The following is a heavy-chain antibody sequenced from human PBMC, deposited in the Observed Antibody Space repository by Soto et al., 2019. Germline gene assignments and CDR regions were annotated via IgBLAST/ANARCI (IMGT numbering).Heavy chain of an antibody. J-gene: IGHJ6*02. Sequence: EVQLVESGGGLVQPGGSLRLSCAASGFTVSSNYMSWVRQAPGKGLEWVSVIYSGGSTYYADSVKGRFTISRDNSMNPLYLQSNSLRAEDTAVYYGARERRTYSLGMDVWCQGTTVTVSS. CDR1: GFTVSSNY. CDR3: ARERRTYSLGMDV. CDR2: IYSGGST. V-gene: IGHV3-66*01. D-gene: IGHD2-21*01.